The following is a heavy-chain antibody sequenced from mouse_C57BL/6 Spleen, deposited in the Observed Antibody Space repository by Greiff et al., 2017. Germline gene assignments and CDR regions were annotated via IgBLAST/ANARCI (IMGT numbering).Heavy chain of an antibody. D-gene: IGHD1-1*01. V-gene: IGHV5-17*01. CDR1: GSTFGDFG. CDR3: ARGGSSLDY. CDR2: FIGASSTI. J-gene: IGHJ2*01. Sequence: EVQVVESGGGLVKPGGSRKLSGAASGSTFGDFGLHWVGRAPEKGLGGVANFIGASSTIYLAEPVKGGFPFPRDNAKTTLFLQMTSLRSEDTAMYYCARGGSSLDYWGQGTTLTVSS.